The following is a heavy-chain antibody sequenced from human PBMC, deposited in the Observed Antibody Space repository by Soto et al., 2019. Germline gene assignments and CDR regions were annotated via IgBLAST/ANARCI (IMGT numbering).Heavy chain of an antibody. D-gene: IGHD2-2*02. J-gene: IGHJ5*02. CDR2: INPNSGGT. Sequence: ASVKVSCKASGYTFTGYYMHWVRQAPVQGLEWMGWINPNSGGTNYAQKFQGRVTMTRDTSISTAYMELSRLRSDDTAVYYCARSGGYCSSTSCYKVLWWFDPWGQGTLVTVSS. V-gene: IGHV1-2*02. CDR3: ARSGGYCSSTSCYKVLWWFDP. CDR1: GYTFTGYY.